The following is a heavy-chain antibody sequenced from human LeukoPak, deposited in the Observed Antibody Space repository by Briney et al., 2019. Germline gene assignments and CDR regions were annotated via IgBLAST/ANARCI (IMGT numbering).Heavy chain of an antibody. CDR1: GYTFNSNG. Sequence: GASVKVSCKASGYTFNSNGISWVRQAPGQGLEWMGGIIPIFGTTHYAQKFQGGVTITADDSTSTAYMELSSLRSEDTAVYYCARDKENYSWFDPWGQGTLVTVSS. CDR3: ARDKENYSWFDP. CDR2: IIPIFGTT. J-gene: IGHJ5*02. V-gene: IGHV1-69*13.